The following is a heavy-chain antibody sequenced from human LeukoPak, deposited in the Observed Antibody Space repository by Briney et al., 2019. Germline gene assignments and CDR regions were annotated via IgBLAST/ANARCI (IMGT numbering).Heavy chain of an antibody. V-gene: IGHV1-8*01. D-gene: IGHD3-10*01. J-gene: IGHJ4*02. CDR2: MNPNSGNT. CDR3: ARLWFGESTIHD. CDR1: VYTFTSYD. Sequence: ATVKVSCKASVYTFTSYDINWVRQATGQGLEWMGWMNPNSGNTGYAQKFQGRVTMTRNTSISTAYMELSSLRSEDTAVYYCARLWFGESTIHDWGQGTLVTVSS.